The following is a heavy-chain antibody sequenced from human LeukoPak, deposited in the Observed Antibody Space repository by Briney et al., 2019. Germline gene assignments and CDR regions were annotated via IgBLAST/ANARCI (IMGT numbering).Heavy chain of an antibody. D-gene: IGHD3-3*01. CDR1: GGTFSSFA. J-gene: IGHJ4*02. V-gene: IGHV1-69*13. CDR3: ARAVPLRFLEWLPDY. CDR2: IIPIFGTP. Sequence: SVKVSCKASGGTFSSFAISWVRQAPGQGLEWMGGIIPIFGTPNYAQKFQGRVTITADESTNTAYMELCSLRSDDTAVYYCARAVPLRFLEWLPDYWGQGTLVTVSS.